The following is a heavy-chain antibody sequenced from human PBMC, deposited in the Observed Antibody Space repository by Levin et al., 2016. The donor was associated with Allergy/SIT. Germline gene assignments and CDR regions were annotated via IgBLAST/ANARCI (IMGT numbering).Heavy chain of an antibody. Sequence: SGPTLVKPTQTLTLTCTFSGFSLSTSGVGVGWIRQPPGKALEWLARIDWDDDKYYSTSLKTRLTISKDTSKNQVVLTMTNMDPVDTATYYCARMPVAAARTNAFDIWGQGTMVTVSS. J-gene: IGHJ3*02. D-gene: IGHD6-13*01. V-gene: IGHV2-70*11. CDR2: IDWDDDK. CDR3: ARMPVAAARTNAFDI. CDR1: GFSLSTSGVG.